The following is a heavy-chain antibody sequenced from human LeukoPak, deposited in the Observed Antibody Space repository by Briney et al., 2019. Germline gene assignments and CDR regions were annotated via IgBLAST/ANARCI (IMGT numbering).Heavy chain of an antibody. CDR3: ARANGGGLDY. CDR2: IHPADGST. D-gene: IGHD3-10*01. Sequence: ASVKVSCKTSGYTFTTYYMHWVRQAPRQGLEWLGIIHPADGSTSYTQKIQVRVAMTRDTATGTVYLELSSLRCEDTAVYWCARANGGGLDYWGQGTLVTVSS. V-gene: IGHV1-46*01. J-gene: IGHJ4*02. CDR1: GYTFTTYY.